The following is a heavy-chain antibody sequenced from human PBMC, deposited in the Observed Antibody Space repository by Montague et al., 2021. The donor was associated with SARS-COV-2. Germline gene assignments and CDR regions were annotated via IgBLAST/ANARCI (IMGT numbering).Heavy chain of an antibody. CDR1: GFTFSYYA. J-gene: IGHJ4*02. V-gene: IGHV3-23*01. CDR2: ISGSGGTT. D-gene: IGHD3-22*01. Sequence: SLRLSCAASGFTFSYYAMSWVRQAPGKGLEWVSTISGSGGTTYYADSVKGRFTISRDNSKNTLYLRMYSLRAEDTAVYYCAKAHYYDSSGYYFWGQGTLVTVSS. CDR3: AKAHYYDSSGYYF.